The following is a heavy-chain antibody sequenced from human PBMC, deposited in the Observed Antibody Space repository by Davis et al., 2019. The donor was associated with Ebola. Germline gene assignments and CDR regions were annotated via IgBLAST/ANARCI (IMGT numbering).Heavy chain of an antibody. Sequence: GESLKISCAASGFTFSSYAMSWVRQAPGKGLEWVSAISGSGGSTYYADSVKGRFTISRDNAKNSLYLQMNSLRAEDTAVYYCARALKQQLVFPSGEDYWGQGTLVTVSS. CDR2: ISGSGGST. CDR1: GFTFSSYA. CDR3: ARALKQQLVFPSGEDY. J-gene: IGHJ4*02. V-gene: IGHV3-23*01. D-gene: IGHD6-13*01.